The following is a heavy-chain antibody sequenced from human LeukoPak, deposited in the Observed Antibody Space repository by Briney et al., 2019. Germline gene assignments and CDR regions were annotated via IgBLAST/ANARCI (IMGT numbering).Heavy chain of an antibody. V-gene: IGHV1-18*04. CDR1: GNTFTSYY. CDR3: ARAARSYPGSAFDI. D-gene: IGHD1-26*01. J-gene: IGHJ3*02. CDR2: ISAYNGNT. Sequence: ASVKVSCKASGNTFTSYYMHWVRQAPGQGLEWMGWISAYNGNTNYAQKPQGRVTMTTDTSTSTAYMELKSLRSDDTAVYYCARAARSYPGSAFDIWGQGTMVTVSS.